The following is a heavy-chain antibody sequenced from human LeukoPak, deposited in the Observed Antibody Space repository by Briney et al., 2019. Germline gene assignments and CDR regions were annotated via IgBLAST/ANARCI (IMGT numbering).Heavy chain of an antibody. V-gene: IGHV4-4*02. D-gene: IGHD4-17*01. CDR3: ARGGDYRFDY. Sequence: PSGTLSLTCAVSGGSISSGSWWGWIRHPPGKGLEWIGEIHHSGSTNYNPSLKSRVTLSVDKSKNQLSLRLTSVTAADTAVYYCARGGDYRFDYWGQGTLVTVSS. CDR1: GGSISSGSW. J-gene: IGHJ4*02. CDR2: IHHSGST.